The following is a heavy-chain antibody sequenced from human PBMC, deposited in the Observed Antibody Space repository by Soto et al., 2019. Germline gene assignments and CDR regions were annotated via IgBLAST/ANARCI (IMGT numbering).Heavy chain of an antibody. Sequence: GGSLRLSCAASGFTFSSYDMHWVRQATGKGLEWVSAIGTAGDTYYPGSVKGRFTISRENAKNSLYLQMNSLRAEDTAVYYCARAPYCGGDCWIDAFDIWGQGTMVTVSS. D-gene: IGHD2-21*02. CDR3: ARAPYCGGDCWIDAFDI. V-gene: IGHV3-13*01. CDR1: GFTFSSYD. CDR2: IGTAGDT. J-gene: IGHJ3*02.